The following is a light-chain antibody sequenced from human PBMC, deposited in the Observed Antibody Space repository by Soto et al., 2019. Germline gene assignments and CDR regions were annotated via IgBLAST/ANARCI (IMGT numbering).Light chain of an antibody. V-gene: IGKV3-20*01. Sequence: ETVLTQSPGTLSLSPGERATLSCRASQSVSTNYLAWYQQKPGLAPRLVIYGTTSRATGIPDRFSGSGSGTDFTLTISRLEPEDFGVYYCQQYGSSLITFGQGTRLEIK. CDR3: QQYGSSLIT. CDR1: QSVSTNY. CDR2: GTT. J-gene: IGKJ5*01.